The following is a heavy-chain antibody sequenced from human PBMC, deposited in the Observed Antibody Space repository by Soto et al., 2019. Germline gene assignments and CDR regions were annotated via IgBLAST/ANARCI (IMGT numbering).Heavy chain of an antibody. D-gene: IGHD1-7*01. CDR1: GFTFTNYA. CDR3: AKGLFGTSIVFDY. V-gene: IGHV3-23*01. CDR2: ISVYGVST. Sequence: GGSLRLSCAASGFTFTNYAMSWVRQTPGRGLELVSTISVYGVSTYDANSVKGRFAISRDNSKNTLYLQMNSLKAEDTAIYYCAKGLFGTSIVFDYWGQGTLVTVSS. J-gene: IGHJ4*02.